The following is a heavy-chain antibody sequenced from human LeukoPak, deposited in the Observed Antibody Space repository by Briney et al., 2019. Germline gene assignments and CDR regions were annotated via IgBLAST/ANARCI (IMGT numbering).Heavy chain of an antibody. CDR2: INHSGST. J-gene: IGHJ5*02. V-gene: IGHV4-34*01. Sequence: KPSETLSLTCAVYGGSFSGYYWSWIRQPPGKGLEWIGEINHSGSTNYNPSLKSRVTISVDTSKNQFSLKLSSVTAADTAVYYCARGPPQVVHADPYCSGGSCYGSRWFDPWGQGTLVTVSS. CDR3: ARGPPQVVHADPYCSGGSCYGSRWFDP. D-gene: IGHD2-15*01. CDR1: GGSFSGYY.